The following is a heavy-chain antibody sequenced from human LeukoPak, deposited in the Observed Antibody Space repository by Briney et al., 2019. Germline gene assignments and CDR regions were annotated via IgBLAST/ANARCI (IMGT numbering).Heavy chain of an antibody. J-gene: IGHJ6*03. Sequence: SETLSLTCTVSGGSISSGSYYWSWIRQPAGKGLEWIGRIYTSGSTNYIPSLKSRVTISVDTSKNQFSLKLSSVTAADTAVYYCARDPVDYYMDVWGKGTTVTVSS. CDR2: IYTSGST. V-gene: IGHV4-61*02. CDR1: GGSISSGSYY. CDR3: ARDPVDYYMDV. D-gene: IGHD2-15*01.